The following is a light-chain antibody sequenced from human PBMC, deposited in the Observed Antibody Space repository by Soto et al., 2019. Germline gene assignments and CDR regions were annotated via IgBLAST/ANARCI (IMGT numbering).Light chain of an antibody. CDR3: QQYDSYYPWT. Sequence: DIQITQSPSTLSASVGDRVTITCRASQSISSWLAWYQQTPGKATKFLMYDAPSLESGVPSRFSGSGSGTDFTLTLRSLQPDDFADYYCQQYDSYYPWTFGQGTQVDIK. J-gene: IGKJ1*01. CDR2: DAP. CDR1: QSISSW. V-gene: IGKV1-5*01.